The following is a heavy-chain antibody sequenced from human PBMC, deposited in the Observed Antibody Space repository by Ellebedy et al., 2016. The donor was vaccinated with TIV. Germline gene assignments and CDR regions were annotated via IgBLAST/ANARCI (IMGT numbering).Heavy chain of an antibody. CDR1: GFTFDNFA. CDR2: ITGSGDRT. V-gene: IGHV3-23*01. D-gene: IGHD3-10*01. CDR3: ATDSGKYGWNSEY. J-gene: IGHJ4*02. Sequence: PGGSLRLSCATSGFTFDNFAMRWFRQAPGQGLEWVSAITGSGDRTFYADSVTGRFTVSRDTSKNTLYLQMNSLRAEDTAIYYCATDSGKYGWNSEYWGQGTQVTVSS.